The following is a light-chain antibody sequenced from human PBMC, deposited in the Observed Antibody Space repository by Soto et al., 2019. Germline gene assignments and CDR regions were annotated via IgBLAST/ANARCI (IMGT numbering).Light chain of an antibody. CDR2: GAF. CDR3: HQYATPSYT. CDR1: QSVSSNS. V-gene: IGKV3-20*01. Sequence: EIVLTQSPGTLSLSPGERASLSCRASQSVSSNSLAWYQQKPGQPPRLLISGAFSRATGIPDRFSGSGSETDFSLTISRLEPEDFAVYYCHQYATPSYTFGQGTKLEI. J-gene: IGKJ2*01.